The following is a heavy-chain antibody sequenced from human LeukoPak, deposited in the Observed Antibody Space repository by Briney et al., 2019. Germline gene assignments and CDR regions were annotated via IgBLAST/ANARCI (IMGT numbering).Heavy chain of an antibody. CDR3: ANAGGDSRPHDF. Sequence: GGSLRLSCAASGLAFSSYAMSWVRQAPGKGPEWVSAISGNGISTSYADAVKGRFTISRDNSKNTLSLQMNSLRAEDTAVYYCANAGGDSRPHDFWGQGTLVTVSS. CDR1: GLAFSSYA. V-gene: IGHV3-23*01. D-gene: IGHD2-21*02. CDR2: ISGNGIST. J-gene: IGHJ4*02.